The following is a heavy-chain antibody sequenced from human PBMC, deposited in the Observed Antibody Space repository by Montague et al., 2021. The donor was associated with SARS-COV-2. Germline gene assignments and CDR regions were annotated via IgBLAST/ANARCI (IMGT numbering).Heavy chain of an antibody. CDR2: INQDGGEK. J-gene: IGHJ6*02. CDR3: ATFKYCTTSTCAVEPYYYYYSGMDV. Sequence: SLRLSWAASGFGFSRYWMTWVRQAPGKGLEWMANINQDGGEKYYVDSVKGRFTVSRDNAKNSLYLQLNSLRDEDTAVYYCATFKYCTTSTCAVEPYYYYYSGMDVWGQGTTVTVSS. D-gene: IGHD2-8*01. V-gene: IGHV3-7*01. CDR1: GFGFSRYW.